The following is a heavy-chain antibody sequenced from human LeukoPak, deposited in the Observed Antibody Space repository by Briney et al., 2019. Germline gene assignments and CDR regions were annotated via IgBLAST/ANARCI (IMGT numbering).Heavy chain of an antibody. CDR2: IKHDGSEK. J-gene: IGHJ4*02. V-gene: IGHV3-7*05. CDR3: ARGGIRGVLMEY. D-gene: IGHD3-10*01. Sequence: GGSLRLSCAASGFTFSNYWMTWVRQAPGKGLEWVANIKHDGSEKYYVDPVKGRFTISRDNAKNSLYLQMNSLRADDTAVYYCARGGIRGVLMEYWGQGTLVTVSS. CDR1: GFTFSNYW.